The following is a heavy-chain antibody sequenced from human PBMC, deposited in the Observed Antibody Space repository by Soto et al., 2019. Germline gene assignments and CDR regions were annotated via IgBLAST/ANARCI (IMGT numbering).Heavy chain of an antibody. V-gene: IGHV4-31*03. CDR3: ARHLAAAGMDWFDP. CDR2: IYYSGST. D-gene: IGHD6-13*01. CDR1: GGSISSGGYY. J-gene: IGHJ5*02. Sequence: QVQLQESGPGLVKPSQTLSLTCTVSGGSISSGGYYWSWIRQHPGTGLEWIGYIYYSGSTYYNPSLKSRVTISVDTSKNQFSLKLSSVTAADTAVYYCARHLAAAGMDWFDPWGQGTLVTVSS.